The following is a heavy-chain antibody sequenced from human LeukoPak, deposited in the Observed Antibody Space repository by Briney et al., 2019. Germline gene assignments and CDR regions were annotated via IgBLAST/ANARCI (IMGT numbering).Heavy chain of an antibody. D-gene: IGHD3-3*01. J-gene: IGHJ6*03. V-gene: IGHV1-2*02. CDR1: GYTFTGYY. Sequence: GAPVKVSCKASGYTFTGYYMHWVRQAPGQGLEWMGWINPNSGGTNYAQKFQGRVTMTRDTSISTAYMELSRLRSDDTAVYYCAREMVYYDFWSGYGHYMDVWGKGTTVTVSS. CDR2: INPNSGGT. CDR3: AREMVYYDFWSGYGHYMDV.